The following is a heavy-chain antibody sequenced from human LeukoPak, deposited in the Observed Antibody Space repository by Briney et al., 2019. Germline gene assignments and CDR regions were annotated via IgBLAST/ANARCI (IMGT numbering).Heavy chain of an antibody. CDR1: GGSISSYY. CDR2: IYYSGST. CDR3: ASKIGFDY. D-gene: IGHD2/OR15-2a*01. Sequence: SETLSLTCTVSGGSISSYYWNWIRQPPGRGLEWIGYIYYSGSTNYNPSLKSRVTISVDTSKNQFSLKLSSVTAADTAVYYCASKIGFDYWGQGTLVTVSS. V-gene: IGHV4-59*01. J-gene: IGHJ4*02.